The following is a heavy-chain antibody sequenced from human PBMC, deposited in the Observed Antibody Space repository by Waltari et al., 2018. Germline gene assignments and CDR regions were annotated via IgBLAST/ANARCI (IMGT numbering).Heavy chain of an antibody. CDR3: AHRHTEPTHYYFDY. J-gene: IGHJ4*02. Sequence: QLTLQESGPAQVKPPQNLPLTCTFPGFSLSTPAAGVAWIRQPPGKALKWLALIFWDADTWYSPSLESSLTITKDTPKNQVVLTMTSVDTVDTATYFCAHRHTEPTHYYFDYWGQGTLVTVSS. CDR2: IFWDADT. CDR1: GFSLSTPAAG. D-gene: IGHD1-26*01. V-gene: IGHV2-5*02.